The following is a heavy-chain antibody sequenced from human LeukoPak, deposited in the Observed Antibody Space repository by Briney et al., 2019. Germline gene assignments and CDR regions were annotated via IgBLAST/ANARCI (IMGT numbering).Heavy chain of an antibody. CDR1: GYSISSGYY. CDR3: ARGVVVVVAAPEGDWFDP. Sequence: PSETLSLTCAVSGYSISSGYYWGWIRQPPGKGREWIGSIYHSGSTYYNPSLKSRVTISVDTSKNQFSLKLSSVTAADTAVYYCARGVVVVVAAPEGDWFDPWGQGTLVTVSS. CDR2: IYHSGST. J-gene: IGHJ5*02. V-gene: IGHV4-38-2*01. D-gene: IGHD2-15*01.